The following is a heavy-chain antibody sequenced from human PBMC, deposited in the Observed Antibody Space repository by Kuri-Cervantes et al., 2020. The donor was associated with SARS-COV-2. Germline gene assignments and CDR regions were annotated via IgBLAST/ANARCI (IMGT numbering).Heavy chain of an antibody. Sequence: GESLKISCAASGFTFSSYSMNWVRQAPGKGLEWVSYISSSSSTIYYADSVKGRFTISRDNSKNTLHLQMNRLRAEDTAVYYCARAAFYYYYYYMDVWGKGTTVTVSS. CDR2: ISSSSSTI. CDR3: ARAAFYYYYYYMDV. V-gene: IGHV3-48*01. CDR1: GFTFSSYS. J-gene: IGHJ6*03.